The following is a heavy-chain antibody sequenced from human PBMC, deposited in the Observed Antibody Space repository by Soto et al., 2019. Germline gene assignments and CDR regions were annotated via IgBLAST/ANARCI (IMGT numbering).Heavy chain of an antibody. Sequence: ASVKVSCKASGYTFTGYYMHWVRQAPGQGLEWMGWINPNSGGTNYAQKFQGRVTMTRDTSISTAYMELSRLRSDDTAVYYCARDLGYYDSSGYYSFDFWGQGTLVTVSS. V-gene: IGHV1-2*02. CDR2: INPNSGGT. J-gene: IGHJ4*02. D-gene: IGHD3-22*01. CDR3: ARDLGYYDSSGYYSFDF. CDR1: GYTFTGYY.